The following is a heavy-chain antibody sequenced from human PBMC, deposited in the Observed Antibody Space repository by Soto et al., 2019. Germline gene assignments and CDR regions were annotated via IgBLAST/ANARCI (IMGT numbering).Heavy chain of an antibody. V-gene: IGHV3-30-3*01. J-gene: IGHJ4*02. CDR2: ISYDGSNK. CDR3: ARSGLGYYFDY. Sequence: QVQLVESGGGVVQPGRSLRLSCAASGFTFSSYAMHWVRQAPGKGLEWVAVISYDGSNKYYADSVKGRFTISRDNSKNTLYLQMNSLRAEDTAVYYCARSGLGYYFDYWGQGTLVTVSS. CDR1: GFTFSSYA.